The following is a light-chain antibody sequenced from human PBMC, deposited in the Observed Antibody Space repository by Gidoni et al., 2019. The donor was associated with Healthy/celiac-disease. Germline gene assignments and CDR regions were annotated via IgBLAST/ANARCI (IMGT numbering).Light chain of an antibody. CDR2: DVR. CDR3: SSYTSSSTYV. J-gene: IGLJ1*01. Sequence: QSALTQPASVSGSPDQSITISCTGTTRDVGGYNYVSWYQQHPGKSPTLMIYDVRNRPSGVSKRFSGSQSGNTASLTISGLQAEDEADYYCSSYTSSSTYVFGTGTKVTVL. CDR1: TRDVGGYNY. V-gene: IGLV2-14*01.